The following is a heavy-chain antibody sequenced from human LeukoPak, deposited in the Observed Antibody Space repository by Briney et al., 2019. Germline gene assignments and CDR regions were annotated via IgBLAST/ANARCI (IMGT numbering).Heavy chain of an antibody. Sequence: GGSLRLSCAASGFTFSTYWVHWVRQAPGKGLVWVSRINPGGSTTNYADSVEGRFTISRDNAKNTLYLQMNSLGAEDTAVYYCARSQSLVFDYRGQGTLVTVSS. CDR1: GFTFSTYW. V-gene: IGHV3-74*01. CDR3: ARSQSLVFDY. J-gene: IGHJ4*02. CDR2: INPGGSTT.